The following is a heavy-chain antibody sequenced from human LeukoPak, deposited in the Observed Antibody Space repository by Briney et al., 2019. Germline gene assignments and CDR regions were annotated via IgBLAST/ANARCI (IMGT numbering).Heavy chain of an antibody. CDR3: AREVLESNAFDI. D-gene: IGHD1-1*01. V-gene: IGHV4-59*01. Sequence: SETLSLTCTVSRGSISTYYWSCIRQPPGKGLEWIGNLYYSGSTNYNPSLQSRVTISVDTSKNQISLKLSSVTAADTAIYFCAREVLESNAFDIRGQGTMVIVSS. J-gene: IGHJ3*02. CDR2: LYYSGST. CDR1: RGSISTYY.